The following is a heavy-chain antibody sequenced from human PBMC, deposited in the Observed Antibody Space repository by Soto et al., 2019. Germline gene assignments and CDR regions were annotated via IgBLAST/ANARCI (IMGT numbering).Heavy chain of an antibody. Sequence: SVKVSCKASGGTFSSYAISWVRQAPGQGXEWMGGIIPIFGTANYAQKFQGRVTITADKSTSTAYMELSSLRSEDTAVYYCARPFLGYCSGGSCPNWFDPWGQGTLVTVSS. CDR2: IIPIFGTA. CDR3: ARPFLGYCSGGSCPNWFDP. D-gene: IGHD2-15*01. V-gene: IGHV1-69*06. CDR1: GGTFSSYA. J-gene: IGHJ5*02.